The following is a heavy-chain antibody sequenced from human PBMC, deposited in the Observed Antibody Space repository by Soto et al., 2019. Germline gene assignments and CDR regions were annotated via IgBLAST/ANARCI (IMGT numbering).Heavy chain of an antibody. CDR3: AKGPGNFWSGYYTLAWDY. J-gene: IGHJ4*02. D-gene: IGHD3-3*01. CDR1: GFTFSSYA. V-gene: IGHV3-23*01. Sequence: PGGSLRLSCAASGFTFSSYAMSWVRQAPGKGLEWVSAISGSGGSTYHADSVKGRFTISRDNSKNTLYLQMNSLRAEDTAVYYCAKGPGNFWSGYYTLAWDYWGQGTLVTVSS. CDR2: ISGSGGST.